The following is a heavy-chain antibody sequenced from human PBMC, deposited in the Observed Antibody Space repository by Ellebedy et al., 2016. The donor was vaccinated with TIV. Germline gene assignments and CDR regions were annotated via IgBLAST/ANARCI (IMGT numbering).Heavy chain of an antibody. J-gene: IGHJ4*02. CDR1: EFSFRSYW. CDR3: AKGRAVAADY. Sequence: GESLKISCAASEFSFRSYWMTWVRQAPGKGLEWVANIRQDGDEKYYVDSVKGRFTISRDNSENTLYLQMNSLRPGDTAVYYCAKGRAVAADYWGQGTLVTVSS. CDR2: IRQDGDEK. D-gene: IGHD6-19*01. V-gene: IGHV3-7*01.